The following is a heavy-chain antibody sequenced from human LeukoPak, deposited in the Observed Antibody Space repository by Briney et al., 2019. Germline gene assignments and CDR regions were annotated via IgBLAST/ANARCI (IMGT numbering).Heavy chain of an antibody. D-gene: IGHD2-15*01. CDR3: ARDVVVTSSPDAFDI. CDR2: ISYSGTT. Sequence: SETLSLTCTVSGDSISSRGYHRTWIRQHPGKGLEWIGCISYSGTTYYNPSLKSRLTISADTSNNLFSLNLSSVTAADTAVYYCARDVVVTSSPDAFDIWGQGTMVTVSS. CDR1: GDSISSRGYH. V-gene: IGHV4-31*03. J-gene: IGHJ3*02.